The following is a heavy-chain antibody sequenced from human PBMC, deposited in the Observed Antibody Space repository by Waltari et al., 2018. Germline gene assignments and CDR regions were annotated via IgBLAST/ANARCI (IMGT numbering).Heavy chain of an antibody. CDR2: RAYDGSNK. CDR1: GFTFSSYG. Sequence: QVQLVESGGGVVQPGRSLRLSCAASGFTFSSYGMHWVRQAPGKGLEWGAVRAYDGSNKYYADSVKGRFTISIDNSKNTLYLQMNSLRAEDTAVYYCAKDRAGSADYWGQGTLVTVSS. CDR3: AKDRAGSADY. V-gene: IGHV3-30*18. J-gene: IGHJ4*02.